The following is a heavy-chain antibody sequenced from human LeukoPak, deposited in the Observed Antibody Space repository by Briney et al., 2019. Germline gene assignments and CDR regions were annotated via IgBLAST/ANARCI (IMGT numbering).Heavy chain of an antibody. CDR3: ARGAYGRSVFDY. CDR1: GFTFSSYA. D-gene: IGHD3-16*01. CDR2: ISYDGSNK. Sequence: GGSLRLSCAASGFTFSSYAMHWVRQAPGKGLEWVAVISYDGSNKYYADSVKGRFTISRDNSKNTLYLQMNSLRAEDTAVYYCARGAYGRSVFDYWGQGTLVTVSS. V-gene: IGHV3-30-3*01. J-gene: IGHJ4*02.